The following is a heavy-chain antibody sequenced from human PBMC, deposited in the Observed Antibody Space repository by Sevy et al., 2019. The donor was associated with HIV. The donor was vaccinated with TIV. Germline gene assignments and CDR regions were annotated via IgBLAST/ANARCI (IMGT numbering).Heavy chain of an antibody. CDR3: AKENGIAARLSTYYFDY. D-gene: IGHD6-6*01. CDR1: GFTFSSYG. V-gene: IGHV3-30*18. CDR2: ISYDGSNK. J-gene: IGHJ4*02. Sequence: GGSLRLSCAASGFTFSSYGMHWVRQAPGKGLEWVAVISYDGSNKYYADSWKGRFTISRDNSKNTLYLQMNSLRAEDTAVYYCAKENGIAARLSTYYFDYWGQGTLVTVSS.